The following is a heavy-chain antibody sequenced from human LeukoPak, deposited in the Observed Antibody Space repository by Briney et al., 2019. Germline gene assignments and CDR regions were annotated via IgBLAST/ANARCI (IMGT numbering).Heavy chain of an antibody. V-gene: IGHV4-59*01. CDR2: IYYSGST. CDR1: GGSISSYY. Sequence: SETLSLTCTVSGGSISSYYWSWIRQPPGKGLEWIGYIYYSGSTNYNPSLKSRVTISVDTSKNQFSLKLSSVTAADTAVSYCAKMKYSSSSWYFQHWGQGALVTVS. D-gene: IGHD6-6*01. J-gene: IGHJ1*01. CDR3: AKMKYSSSSWYFQH.